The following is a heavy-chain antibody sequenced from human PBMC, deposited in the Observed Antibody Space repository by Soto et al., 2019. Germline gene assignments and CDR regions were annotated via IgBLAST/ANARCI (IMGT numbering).Heavy chain of an antibody. D-gene: IGHD4-17*01. J-gene: IGHJ4*02. V-gene: IGHV3-30-3*01. CDR2: ISYDGSNK. Sequence: GGSLRLSCAASGFTFSSYAMHWVRQAPGKGLEWVAVISYDGSNKYYADSVKGRFTISRDNSKNTLYLQMNSLRAEDTAVYYCARGGVLWRDYGEHDYWGQGTLVTVSS. CDR3: ARGGVLWRDYGEHDY. CDR1: GFTFSSYA.